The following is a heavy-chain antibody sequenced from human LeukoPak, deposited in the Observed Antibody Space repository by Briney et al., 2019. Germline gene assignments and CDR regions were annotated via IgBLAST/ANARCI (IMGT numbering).Heavy chain of an antibody. CDR1: GGSISSYY. D-gene: IGHD4-23*01. Sequence: SETLSLTCTVSGGSISSYYWSWIRQPPGKGLEWIGYIYYSGSTNYNPSLKSRVTISVDTSKNQFSLKLSSVTAADTAVYYCARRDDYGGNSAWDQGTLVTVSS. CDR3: ARRDDYGGNSA. J-gene: IGHJ4*02. V-gene: IGHV4-59*08. CDR2: IYYSGST.